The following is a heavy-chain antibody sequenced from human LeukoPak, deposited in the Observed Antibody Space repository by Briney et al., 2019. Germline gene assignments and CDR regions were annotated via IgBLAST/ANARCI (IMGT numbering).Heavy chain of an antibody. CDR2: IKQDGSEK. V-gene: IGHV3-7*01. D-gene: IGHD5-18*01. CDR3: AREGGYSYQPDFDY. J-gene: IGHJ4*02. CDR1: GFTFSSYW. Sequence: GGSLRLSCAASGFTFSSYWMSWVRQAPGKGLEWVANIKQDGSEKYYVDSVKGRFTISRDNAKNSLYLQMNSLRAEDTAVYYRAREGGYSYQPDFDYWGQGTLVTVSS.